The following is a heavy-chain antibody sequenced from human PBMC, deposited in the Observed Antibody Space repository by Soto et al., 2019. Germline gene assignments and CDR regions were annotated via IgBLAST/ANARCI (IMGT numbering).Heavy chain of an antibody. J-gene: IGHJ4*02. V-gene: IGHV3-23*01. D-gene: IGHD3-22*01. CDR3: ARDPPHYYDSSGYYYY. CDR1: GFTFSSYA. Sequence: GGSLRLSCAAYGFTFSSYAMSWVRQAPGKGLEWVSAISGSGGSTYYADSVEGRITISRDNSKNTLYLQMNSLRAEDTAVYYCARDPPHYYDSSGYYYYWGQGTLVTVSS. CDR2: ISGSGGST.